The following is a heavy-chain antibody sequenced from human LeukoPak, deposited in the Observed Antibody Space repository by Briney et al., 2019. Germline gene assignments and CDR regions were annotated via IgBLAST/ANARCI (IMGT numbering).Heavy chain of an antibody. CDR2: INHSGST. CDR1: GGSFSGYY. D-gene: IGHD6-19*01. CDR3: ARHPRGSNGWFYALDI. Sequence: SETLSLTCAVYGGSFSGYYWSWIRQPPGKGLEWIGEINHSGSTNYNPSLKSRVTISVDTSKNQFSLKLSSVTAADTAVYYCARHPRGSNGWFYALDIWGQGTMVTVSS. J-gene: IGHJ3*02. V-gene: IGHV4-34*01.